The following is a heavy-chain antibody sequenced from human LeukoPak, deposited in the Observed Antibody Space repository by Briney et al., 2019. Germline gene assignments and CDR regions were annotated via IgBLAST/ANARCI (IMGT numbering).Heavy chain of an antibody. V-gene: IGHV3-64*01. CDR2: ISRNGGST. D-gene: IGHD5-12*01. J-gene: IGHJ6*02. Sequence: GGSLRLSCAASGFTFDSYAMHWVRQAPGKGPEYVSAISRNGGSTFYANSVKGRFTISRDNSKNTLYLQMGSLRAEDTAVYYCARGGRGHDFSPNYYYDLDVWGQGTTVTVSS. CDR3: ARGGRGHDFSPNYYYDLDV. CDR1: GFTFDSYA.